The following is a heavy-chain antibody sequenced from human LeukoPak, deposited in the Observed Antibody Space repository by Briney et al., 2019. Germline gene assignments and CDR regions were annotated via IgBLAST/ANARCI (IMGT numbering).Heavy chain of an antibody. CDR2: INPNSGGT. V-gene: IGHV1-2*02. CDR3: VRGLWELPYYFDY. J-gene: IGHJ4*02. CDR1: GYTFTGYY. Sequence: ASVKVSCKASGYTFTGYYMHWVRQAPGQGLEWMGWINPNSGGTNYAQKFQGRVTMTRDTSTGTAYMELRRLRSDDTAVYYCVRGLWELPYYFDYWGQGTLVTVSS. D-gene: IGHD1-26*01.